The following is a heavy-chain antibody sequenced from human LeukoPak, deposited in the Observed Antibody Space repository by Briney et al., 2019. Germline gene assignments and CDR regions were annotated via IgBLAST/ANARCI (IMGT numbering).Heavy chain of an antibody. D-gene: IGHD5-24*01. CDR2: IYYSGST. J-gene: IGHJ6*03. Sequence: SETLSLTCTVSGGSISSYYWSWIRQPPGKGLEWIGSIYYSGSTYYNPSLKSRVTISVDTSKNQFSLKLSSVTAADTAVYYCARWATHYYYYYYMDVWGKGTTVTVSS. CDR1: GGSISSYY. CDR3: ARWATHYYYYYYMDV. V-gene: IGHV4-59*01.